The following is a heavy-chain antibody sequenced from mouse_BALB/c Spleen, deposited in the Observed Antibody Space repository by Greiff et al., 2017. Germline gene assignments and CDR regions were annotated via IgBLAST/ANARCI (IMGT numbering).Heavy chain of an antibody. D-gene: IGHD2-2*01. CDR2: INPYNGDT. Sequence: VQLKESGPELVKPGASVKISCKASGYSFTGYFMNWVMQSHGKSLEWIGRINPYNGDTFYNQKFKGKATLTVDKSSSTAHMELRSLASEDSAVYYCARGTEGYDGFAYWGQGTLVTVSA. V-gene: IGHV1-20*02. CDR3: ARGTEGYDGFAY. CDR1: GYSFTGYF. J-gene: IGHJ3*01.